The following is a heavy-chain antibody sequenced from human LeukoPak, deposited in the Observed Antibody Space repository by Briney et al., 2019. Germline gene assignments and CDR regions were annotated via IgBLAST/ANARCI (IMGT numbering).Heavy chain of an antibody. J-gene: IGHJ4*02. D-gene: IGHD3-22*01. Sequence: PGGSLRLTCAASGFSFSTYVMTWVRQAPGKGLEWVSTIANGGNTYYADSVKGRFTISRDNSKNTLYLQMNSLRAEDTAVYYCANSYYDSSGYYEDFDYWGQGTLVTVSS. CDR1: GFSFSTYV. V-gene: IGHV3-23*01. CDR2: IANGGNT. CDR3: ANSYYDSSGYYEDFDY.